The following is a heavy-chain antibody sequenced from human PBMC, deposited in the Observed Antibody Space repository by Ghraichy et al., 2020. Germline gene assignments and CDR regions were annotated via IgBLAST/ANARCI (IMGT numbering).Heavy chain of an antibody. Sequence: SETLSLTCSVSGDSVSRFYWSWTRQPPGKGLEWIGYIYCSGSTMYNPSLKSRVTMSVDTSKNQFSLNLRSVTEADTAVYYCARWRNNMDIWGQGATVTVSS. CDR1: GDSVSRFY. CDR3: ARWRNNMDI. J-gene: IGHJ6*02. CDR2: IYCSGST. V-gene: IGHV4-59*02. D-gene: IGHD1/OR15-1a*01.